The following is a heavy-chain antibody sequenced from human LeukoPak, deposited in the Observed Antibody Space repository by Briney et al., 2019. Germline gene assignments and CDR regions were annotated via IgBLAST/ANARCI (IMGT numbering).Heavy chain of an antibody. J-gene: IGHJ4*02. CDR2: ISSSGSII. CDR1: GFTFSDYY. Sequence: PGGSLRLSCAASGFTFSDYYMSWIRQAPGKGLEWVSYISSSGSIISYADSVKGRFTISRDNAKKSLYLQMNSLRADDTAVYYCARSRWLDAFDYWGQGTLVTVSS. CDR3: ARSRWLDAFDY. D-gene: IGHD6-19*01. V-gene: IGHV3-11*04.